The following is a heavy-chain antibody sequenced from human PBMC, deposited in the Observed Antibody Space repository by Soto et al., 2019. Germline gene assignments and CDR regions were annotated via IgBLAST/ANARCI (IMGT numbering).Heavy chain of an antibody. D-gene: IGHD3-22*01. CDR3: ARDVVLITMIVVVPEYYFDY. CDR2: INAGNGNT. V-gene: IGHV1-3*01. CDR1: GYTFTSYA. J-gene: IGHJ4*02. Sequence: ASVKVSCKASGYTFTSYAMHWVRQAPGQRLEWMGWINAGNGNTKYSQKFQGRVTITRDTSASTAYMELSSLRSEDTAVYYCARDVVLITMIVVVPEYYFDYWGQGTLVTVSS.